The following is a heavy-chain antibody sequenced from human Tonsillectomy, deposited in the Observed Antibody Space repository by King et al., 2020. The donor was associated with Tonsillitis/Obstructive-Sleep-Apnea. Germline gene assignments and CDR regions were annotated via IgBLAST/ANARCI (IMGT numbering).Heavy chain of an antibody. CDR2: INPNSGCT. J-gene: IGHJ4*02. Sequence: VQLVESGAEVKKPGASVKVSCKASGYTFTGYYMHWVRQAPGQGLEWMGWINPNSGCTNSAQKFQGWVTMTRETSISTAYMELSRLRSDDTAVYYCAREGVYCSSTSCYKGFDYWGQGTLVTVSS. D-gene: IGHD2-2*02. CDR3: AREGVYCSSTSCYKGFDY. V-gene: IGHV1-2*04. CDR1: GYTFTGYY.